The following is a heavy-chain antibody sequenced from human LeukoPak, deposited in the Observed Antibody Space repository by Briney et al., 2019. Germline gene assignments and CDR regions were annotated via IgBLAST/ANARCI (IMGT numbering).Heavy chain of an antibody. D-gene: IGHD2-21*02. Sequence: GRSLRLSCAASGFTFSSYGMHWVRQAPGKGLEWVAVISYDGSNKYYADSVKGRFTISRDNSKNTLYLQMNSLRAEDTALYYCAKDSCGGDCYLFDYWGQGTLVTVSS. CDR2: ISYDGSNK. V-gene: IGHV3-30*18. CDR3: AKDSCGGDCYLFDY. J-gene: IGHJ4*02. CDR1: GFTFSSYG.